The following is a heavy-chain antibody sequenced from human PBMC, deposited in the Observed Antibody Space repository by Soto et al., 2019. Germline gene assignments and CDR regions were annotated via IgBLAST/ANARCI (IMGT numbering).Heavy chain of an antibody. J-gene: IGHJ6*03. V-gene: IGHV6-1*01. D-gene: IGHD4-17*01. CDR1: GDSVSSNSAA. CDR2: TYYRSKWYN. Sequence: SQTLSLTCAISGDSVSSNSAAWNWIRQSPSRGLEWLGRTYYRSKWYNDYAVSVKSRITINPDTSKNQFSLQLNSVTPEDTAVYYCARGKDYPGGYYYYMDVWGKGTTVTVSS. CDR3: ARGKDYPGGYYYYMDV.